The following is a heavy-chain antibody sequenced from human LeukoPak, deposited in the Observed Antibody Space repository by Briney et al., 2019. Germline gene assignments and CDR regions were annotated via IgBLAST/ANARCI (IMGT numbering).Heavy chain of an antibody. CDR3: ARDVEGGTFDI. CDR1: GFTFSNYW. V-gene: IGHV3-7*05. D-gene: IGHD3-16*01. Sequence: GGFLRLSCAASGFTFSNYWMSWVRQAPGRGLEWVANVDQSGGRNNYVDSVKGRFTISRDNAKNSLFLEMSSLRADDTAVYFCARDVEGGTFDIWGQGTTVTVSS. J-gene: IGHJ3*02. CDR2: VDQSGGRN.